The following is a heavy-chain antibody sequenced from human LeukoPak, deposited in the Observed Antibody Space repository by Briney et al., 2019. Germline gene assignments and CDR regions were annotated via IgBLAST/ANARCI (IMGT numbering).Heavy chain of an antibody. CDR2: ICGRGGST. CDR3: AKDVIDGSVDRGRFVP. V-gene: IGHV3-23*01. CDR1: GFTFSSYA. Sequence: HPGGSLRLSCAASGFTFSSYAMSCVRQAPGKGVVCVSDICGRGGSTYYPHSVKGRFTISRDNSKNTLYLQMNSLRAEDTAVYYCAKDVIDGSVDRGRFVPWGQGTLVTVSS. J-gene: IGHJ5*02. D-gene: IGHD3-10*01.